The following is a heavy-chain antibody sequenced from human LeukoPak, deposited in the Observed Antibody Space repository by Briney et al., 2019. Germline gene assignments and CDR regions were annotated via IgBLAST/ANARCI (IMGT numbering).Heavy chain of an antibody. V-gene: IGHV3-15*01. D-gene: IGHD2-15*01. CDR3: TTDLYGGNEFGY. J-gene: IGHJ4*02. Sequence: GGSLRLSCAASGFTFSNAWMSWVRQAPGKGLEWVGRIKTKTNGGTTDYAAPVKGRFTISRDDSKNTLYLQVNSLKIEDTAVYYCTTDLYGGNEFGYWGQGTLVTVSS. CDR2: IKTKTNGGTT. CDR1: GFTFSNAW.